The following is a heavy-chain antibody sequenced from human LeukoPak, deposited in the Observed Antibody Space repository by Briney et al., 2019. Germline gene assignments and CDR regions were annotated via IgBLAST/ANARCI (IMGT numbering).Heavy chain of an antibody. V-gene: IGHV4-4*02. D-gene: IGHD1-26*01. CDR2: IYHSGST. CDR1: GGSMSSRNW. J-gene: IGHJ5*02. Sequence: SETLSLTCAVSGGSMSSRNWWSWVRQPPGKGLEWIGEIYHSGSTNYNPSLKTRVTISVDKSKNQFSLKLSSVTAADTAVYYCASSGSLRWFDPWGQGTLVTVSS. CDR3: ASSGSLRWFDP.